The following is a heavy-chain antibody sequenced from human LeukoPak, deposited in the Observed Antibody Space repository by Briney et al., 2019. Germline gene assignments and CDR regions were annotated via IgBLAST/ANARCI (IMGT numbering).Heavy chain of an antibody. Sequence: ASVKVSCKASGYTLTGYYMHWVRQAPGQGLEWMGRINPNSGGTNYAQKFQGRVTMTRDTSISTAYMELSRLRSDDTAVYYCARERARYVSGSSYSYWGQGTLVTVSS. CDR3: ARERARYVSGSSYSY. V-gene: IGHV1-2*06. CDR1: GYTLTGYY. J-gene: IGHJ4*02. D-gene: IGHD3-10*01. CDR2: INPNSGGT.